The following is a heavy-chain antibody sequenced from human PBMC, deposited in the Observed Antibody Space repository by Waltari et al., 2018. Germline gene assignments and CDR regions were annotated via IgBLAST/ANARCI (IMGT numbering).Heavy chain of an antibody. D-gene: IGHD3-10*01. CDR3: ARGPRDYYGSGSAYFDY. CDR1: GGTFSSYA. V-gene: IGHV1-69*04. CDR2: IIPILGIA. J-gene: IGHJ4*02. Sequence: QVQLVQSGAEVKKPGSSVKVSCKASGGTFSSYAISWVRQAPGQGLEWMGGIIPILGIANYAQKFQGRCTITADESTSTAYMELSSLRSEDTAVYYCARGPRDYYGSGSAYFDYWGQGTLVTVSS.